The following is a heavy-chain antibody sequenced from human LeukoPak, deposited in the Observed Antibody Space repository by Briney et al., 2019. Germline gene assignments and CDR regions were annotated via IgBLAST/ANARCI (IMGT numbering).Heavy chain of an antibody. CDR1: GFIFRNYA. CDR3: ARSDCSGGSCYSSF. Sequence: GGSLRLSCAASGFIFRNYAMTWVRQAPGKGLEWVSALSADGAARYYTDSVKGRFTISRHNSKNTLYLQMNSLRAEDTAVYYCARSDCSGGSCYSSFWGQGTLVTVSS. D-gene: IGHD2-15*01. CDR2: LSADGAAR. V-gene: IGHV3-23*01. J-gene: IGHJ4*02.